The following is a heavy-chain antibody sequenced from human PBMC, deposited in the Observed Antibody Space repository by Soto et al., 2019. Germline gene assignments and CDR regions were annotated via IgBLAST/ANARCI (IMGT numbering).Heavy chain of an antibody. CDR1: GGSISSGGYY. CDR2: IYYSGST. CDR3: ARDASATVTTRNYYYYYGMDV. Sequence: QVQLQESGPGLVKPSQTLSLTCTVSGGSISSGGYYWSWIRQHPGKGLEWIGYIYYSGSTYYNPSLKRRVTISVDTSKNQFSLKLSSVTAADTAVYYCARDASATVTTRNYYYYYGMDVWGQGTTVTVSS. D-gene: IGHD4-4*01. J-gene: IGHJ6*02. V-gene: IGHV4-31*03.